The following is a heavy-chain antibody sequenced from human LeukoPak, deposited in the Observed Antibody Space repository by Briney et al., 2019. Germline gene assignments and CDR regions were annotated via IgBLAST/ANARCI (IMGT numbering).Heavy chain of an antibody. CDR3: ARVPAGVIGMKDAFDI. D-gene: IGHD3-16*02. Sequence: GGSLRLSCAASGFTFDDYGMSWVRQAPGKGLEWVSLISWDGGSTYYADSVKGRFTISRDNSKNSLYLQMNSLRAEDTAVYYCARVPAGVIGMKDAFDIWGQGTMVTVSS. CDR1: GFTFDDYG. CDR2: ISWDGGST. J-gene: IGHJ3*02. V-gene: IGHV3-43D*03.